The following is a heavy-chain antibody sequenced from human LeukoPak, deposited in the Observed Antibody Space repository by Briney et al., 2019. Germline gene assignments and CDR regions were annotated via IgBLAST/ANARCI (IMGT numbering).Heavy chain of an antibody. CDR1: GASISAFH. J-gene: IGHJ4*02. CDR2: IYSSGST. CDR3: ARKDGDY. Sequence: SGTLSLTCTVSGASISAFHWTWFRKPAGKGLEWIGLIYSSGSTLFNPSLKSRVAMSVDLTKNQLSLKLTSVTAADTAMYYCARKDGDYWGRGTLVTVSS. V-gene: IGHV4-4*07.